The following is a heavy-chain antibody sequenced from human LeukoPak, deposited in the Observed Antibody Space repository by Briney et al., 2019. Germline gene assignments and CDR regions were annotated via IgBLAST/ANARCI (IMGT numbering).Heavy chain of an antibody. J-gene: IGHJ4*02. Sequence: SQTLSLTCAISGDSVSSKNVACNCNRQSPSRGLEWLGRTYSSSKWYNDYAVSVKGRININADTYKNQFYLELKSVTPEDTAVYYCAREGVGVTMAHWGEGTLVTVSS. D-gene: IGHD1-26*01. CDR3: AREGVGVTMAH. CDR1: GDSVSSKNVA. V-gene: IGHV6-1*01. CDR2: TYSSSKWYN.